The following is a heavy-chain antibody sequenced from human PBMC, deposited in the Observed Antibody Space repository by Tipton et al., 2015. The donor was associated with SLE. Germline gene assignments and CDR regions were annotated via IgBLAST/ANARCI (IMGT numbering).Heavy chain of an antibody. V-gene: IGHV4-34*01. Sequence: LRLSCALYGGSFSGYYWNWIRQPPGKGLEWIGEINHSGSTNYNPSLKSRVTISVDTSKNQFSLKLSSVTTADTAVYYCARVSGRADLPRTDDWYFALWGRGPLVTVSS. CDR2: INHSGST. CDR3: ARVSGRADLPRTDDWYFAL. J-gene: IGHJ2*01. CDR1: GGSFSGYY. D-gene: IGHD3-3*01.